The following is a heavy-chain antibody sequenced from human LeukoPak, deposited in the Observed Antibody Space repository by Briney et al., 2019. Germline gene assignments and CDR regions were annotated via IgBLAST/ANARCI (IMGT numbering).Heavy chain of an antibody. CDR2: ISYDGSNK. D-gene: IGHD6-19*01. J-gene: IGHJ4*02. Sequence: PGGSLRLSCAASGFTFSSYEMNWVRQAPGKGLEWVAVISYDGSNKYYADSVKGRFTISRDNSKNTLYLQMNSLRDEDTAVYYCARVGYNSGWYEYWGQGTLVTVSS. CDR3: ARVGYNSGWYEY. CDR1: GFTFSSYE. V-gene: IGHV3-30*03.